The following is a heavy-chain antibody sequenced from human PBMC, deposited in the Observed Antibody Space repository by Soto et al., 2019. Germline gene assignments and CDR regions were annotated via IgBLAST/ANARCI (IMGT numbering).Heavy chain of an antibody. CDR2: VNTDGRST. Sequence: LRLSCAASGFTFGSYWMHWVRQVPGKGPVWVSRVNTDGRSTTYADSVKGRFTISRDNAMDTLYLQMNSLRAEDTAVYYCARGDITLTFWGQGTLVTVS. J-gene: IGHJ4*02. D-gene: IGHD3-16*01. CDR3: ARGDITLTF. V-gene: IGHV3-74*01. CDR1: GFTFGSYW.